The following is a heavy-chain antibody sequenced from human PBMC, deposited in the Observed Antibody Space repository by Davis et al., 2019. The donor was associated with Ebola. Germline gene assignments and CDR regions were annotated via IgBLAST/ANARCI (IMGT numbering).Heavy chain of an antibody. CDR2: INHSGST. D-gene: IGHD5-18*01. CDR1: GFTFSSYS. J-gene: IGHJ4*02. Sequence: ESLKISCAASGFTFSSYSMNWVRQAPGKGLEWIGEINHSGSTNYNPSLKSRVTISVDTSKNQFSLKLSSVTAADTAVYYCARGRRYSYGPPRYWGQGTLVTVSS. V-gene: IGHV4-34*01. CDR3: ARGRRYSYGPPRY.